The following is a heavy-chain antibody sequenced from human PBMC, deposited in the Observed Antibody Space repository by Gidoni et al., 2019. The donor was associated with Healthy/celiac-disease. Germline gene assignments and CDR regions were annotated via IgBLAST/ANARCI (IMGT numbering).Heavy chain of an antibody. CDR2: ISYDGSNK. Sequence: QVQLVESGGGVVQPGRSLRLSCAASGFTFSSYGMHWVRQAPGKGLEWVAVISYDGSNKYYADSVKGRFTISRDNSKNTLYLQMNSLRAEDTAVYYCAKGGGFGELLKWGQGTLVTVSS. D-gene: IGHD3-10*01. CDR3: AKGGGFGELLK. J-gene: IGHJ4*02. V-gene: IGHV3-30*18. CDR1: GFTFSSYG.